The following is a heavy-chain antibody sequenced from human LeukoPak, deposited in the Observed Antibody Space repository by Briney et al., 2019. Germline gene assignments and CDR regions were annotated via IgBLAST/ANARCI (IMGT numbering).Heavy chain of an antibody. CDR3: ARGHMGGNPATD. D-gene: IGHD4-23*01. Sequence: PSETLSLTCTLSGGSLSSFYWSWIRQPPGKGLEWIGYVYYTGSTSYNPSLKSRVTISVDPSKNQFSLKLSSVTAADTALYYCARGHMGGNPATDWGQGNLVTVSS. CDR1: GGSLSSFY. J-gene: IGHJ4*02. V-gene: IGHV4-59*12. CDR2: VYYTGST.